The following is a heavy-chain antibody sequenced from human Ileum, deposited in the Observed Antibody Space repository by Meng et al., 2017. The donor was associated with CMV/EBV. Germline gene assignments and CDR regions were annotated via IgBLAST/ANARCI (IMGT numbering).Heavy chain of an antibody. CDR1: GFTFSSYA. J-gene: IGHJ5*02. CDR3: AREMGQYCSSTSCYADWFDP. CDR2: IKQDGSEK. V-gene: IGHV3-7*01. Sequence: GGSLRLSCAASGFTFSSYAMSWVRQAPGKGLEWVANIKQDGSEKYYVDSVKGRFTISRDNAKNSLYLQMNSLRAEDTAVYYCAREMGQYCSSTSCYADWFDPWGQGTLVTVSS. D-gene: IGHD2-2*01.